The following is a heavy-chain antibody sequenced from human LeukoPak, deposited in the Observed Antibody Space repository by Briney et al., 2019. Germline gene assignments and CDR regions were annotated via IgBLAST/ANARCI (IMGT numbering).Heavy chain of an antibody. D-gene: IGHD3-22*01. CDR1: GFTFRSYA. Sequence: GGSLRLSCAASGFTFRSYAMNWVRRAPGKGLEWVSGISGSGSNTYYADSVKGRFTISRDNSKNTLYLQMNSLRAEDTAVYYCAKGGGYLLEPLYYFDYWGQGTLVTVSS. V-gene: IGHV3-23*01. CDR3: AKGGGYLLEPLYYFDY. CDR2: ISGSGSNT. J-gene: IGHJ4*02.